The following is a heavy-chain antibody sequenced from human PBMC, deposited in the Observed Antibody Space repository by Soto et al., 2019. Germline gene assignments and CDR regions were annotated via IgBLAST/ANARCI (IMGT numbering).Heavy chain of an antibody. Sequence: EVQLVESGGGLVKPGGSLRLSCVASGFTFSNAWLNWVRQAPGKGLEWVGRIKSKTDGGTTDYAAPGKGRFTISRDDSKNTRYLQMNSLITDDTAVYYCTTDVGLLWFGEYDYWGQGTLVTVSS. CDR3: TTDVGLLWFGEYDY. J-gene: IGHJ4*02. D-gene: IGHD3-10*01. CDR1: GFTFSNAW. V-gene: IGHV3-15*07. CDR2: IKSKTDGGTT.